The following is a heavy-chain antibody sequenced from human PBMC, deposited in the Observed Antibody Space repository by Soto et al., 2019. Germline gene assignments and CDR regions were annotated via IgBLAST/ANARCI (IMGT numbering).Heavy chain of an antibody. V-gene: IGHV4-31*03. D-gene: IGHD2-21*02. J-gene: IGHJ6*02. Sequence: SETLSLTCTVSGGSVSSGGYYWSWIRQHPGKGLEWIGYIYYSGSTYYNPSLKSRVTISVDTSKNQFSLKLSSVTAADTAVYYCASAPSYCGGDCFLGRYYGMDVWGQGTTVTSP. CDR2: IYYSGST. CDR3: ASAPSYCGGDCFLGRYYGMDV. CDR1: GGSVSSGGYY.